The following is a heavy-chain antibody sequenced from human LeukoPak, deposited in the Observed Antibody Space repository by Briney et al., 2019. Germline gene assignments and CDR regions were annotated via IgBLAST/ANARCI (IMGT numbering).Heavy chain of an antibody. D-gene: IGHD3-10*01. CDR1: GGSFNDYF. V-gene: IGHV4-34*01. CDR2: INQSGST. J-gene: IGHJ5*02. Sequence: SETLSLTCAVYGGSFNDYFWSWIRQPPGKGLEWIGEINQSGSTNYNPSLKSRVSISVDTSKNQFSLKLTSVTAADTAVHYCARVLPPVRARAFISMIRGATTGPYNWFHPWGQGTLVTVSS. CDR3: ARVLPPVRARAFISMIRGATTGPYNWFHP.